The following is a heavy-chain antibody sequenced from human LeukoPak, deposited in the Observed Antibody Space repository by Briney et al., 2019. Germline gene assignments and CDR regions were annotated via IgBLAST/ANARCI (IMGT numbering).Heavy chain of an antibody. CDR2: IYYSGST. V-gene: IGHV4-61*05. CDR3: ARGVYSSWYYFDY. J-gene: IGHJ4*02. CDR1: GGSISSSSYY. D-gene: IGHD6-19*01. Sequence: SETLSLTCTVSGGSISSSSYYWGWIRQPPGKGLEWIGYIYYSGSTNYNPSLKSRVTISVDTSKNQFSLKLSSVTAADTAVYYCARGVYSSWYYFDYWGQGTLVTVSS.